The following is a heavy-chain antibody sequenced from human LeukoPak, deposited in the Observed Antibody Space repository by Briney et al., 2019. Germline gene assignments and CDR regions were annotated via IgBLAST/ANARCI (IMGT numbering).Heavy chain of an antibody. D-gene: IGHD1-14*01. J-gene: IGHJ3*02. Sequence: PSETLSLTCTVSGGSISNKYWSWIRQPPGKGLEWIGYIYYSGSTNYNPSLKSRVTISVDTSKNQFSLKLTSLTAADTAVYYCAGNLPGNTFDIWGQGTMVTVSS. V-gene: IGHV4-59*01. CDR3: AGNLPGNTFDI. CDR2: IYYSGST. CDR1: GGSISNKY.